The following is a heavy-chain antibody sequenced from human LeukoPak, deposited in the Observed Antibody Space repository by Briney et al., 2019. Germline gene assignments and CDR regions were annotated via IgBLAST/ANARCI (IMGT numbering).Heavy chain of an antibody. CDR1: GYTFTSYG. CDR2: INPSGGST. CDR3: ARSPYSSPFDY. V-gene: IGHV1-46*01. J-gene: IGHJ4*02. Sequence: ASVKVSCKASGYTFTSYGISWVRQAPGQGLEWMGIINPSGGSTSYAQKFQGRVTMTRDTSTSTVYMELSSLRSEDTAVYYCARSPYSSPFDYWGQGTLVTVSS. D-gene: IGHD6-13*01.